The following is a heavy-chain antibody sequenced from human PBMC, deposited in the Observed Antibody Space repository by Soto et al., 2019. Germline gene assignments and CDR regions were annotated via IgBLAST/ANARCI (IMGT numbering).Heavy chain of an antibody. CDR3: AKSPVGFGEGYYYYYMDV. J-gene: IGHJ6*03. CDR2: ISWNSGSI. V-gene: IGHV3-9*01. CDR1: GFTFDDYA. Sequence: EVQLVESGGGLVQPGRSLRLSCAASGFTFDDYAMHWVRQAPGKGLEWVSGISWNSGSIGYADSVKGRFTISRDNAKNSLYLQMNSLRAEDTALYYCAKSPVGFGEGYYYYYMDVWGKGTTVTVSS. D-gene: IGHD3-10*01.